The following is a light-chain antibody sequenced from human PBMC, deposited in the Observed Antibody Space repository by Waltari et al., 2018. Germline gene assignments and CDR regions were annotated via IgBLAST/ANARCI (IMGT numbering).Light chain of an antibody. J-gene: IGLJ3*02. V-gene: IGLV2-23*01. Sequence: QSALTQPASVSGSPGQSITIPCTGPSSDVGSYNLVSWYQQHPGKAPKLMLYEGSKRPSGVSNRFSGSKSGNTASLTISGLQAEDEADYYCCSYAGSSTPWVFGGGTKLTVL. CDR1: SSDVGSYNL. CDR2: EGS. CDR3: CSYAGSSTPWV.